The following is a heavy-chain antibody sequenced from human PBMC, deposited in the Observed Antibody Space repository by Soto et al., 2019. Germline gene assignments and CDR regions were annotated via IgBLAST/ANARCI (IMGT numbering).Heavy chain of an antibody. D-gene: IGHD2-15*01. CDR2: ISYDGSNK. V-gene: IGHV3-30-3*01. J-gene: IGHJ4*02. Sequence: PGGSLRLSCAASGFTFSSYAMHWVRQAPGKGLEWVAVISYDGSNKYYADSVKGRFTISRDNSKNTLYLQMNSLRAEDTAVYYCARDPLYCSGGSCYSLILPLIDYWGQGTLVTVSS. CDR1: GFTFSSYA. CDR3: ARDPLYCSGGSCYSLILPLIDY.